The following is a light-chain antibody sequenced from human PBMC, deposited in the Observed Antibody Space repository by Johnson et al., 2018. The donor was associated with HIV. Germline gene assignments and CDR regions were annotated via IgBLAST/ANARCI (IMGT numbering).Light chain of an antibody. J-gene: IGLJ1*01. V-gene: IGLV1-51*01. CDR2: DNN. CDR1: SSNIGNNY. Sequence: QSVLTQPPSVSAAPGQKVTISCSGSSSNIGNNYVSWYQQLPGTAPKLLIYDNNKRPSGIPDRFSGSKSGTSATLDITGLQTGDEADYYCGTWDTSLSTGFFGTGTKVTVL. CDR3: GTWDTSLSTGF.